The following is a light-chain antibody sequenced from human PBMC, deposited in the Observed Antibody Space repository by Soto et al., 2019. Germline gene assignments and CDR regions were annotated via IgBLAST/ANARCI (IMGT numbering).Light chain of an antibody. V-gene: IGKV1-33*01. J-gene: IGKJ1*01. CDR3: QQYDNWWT. CDR2: DAS. CDR1: QDISNY. Sequence: DIQMTQSPSSLSASVGDRVTITCQASQDISNYLNWYQQKPGKAPKLLIYDASNLETGVPSRFSGSGSGTDFTFTISSLQPEDIGVYYCQQYDNWWTFGQGTKVDI.